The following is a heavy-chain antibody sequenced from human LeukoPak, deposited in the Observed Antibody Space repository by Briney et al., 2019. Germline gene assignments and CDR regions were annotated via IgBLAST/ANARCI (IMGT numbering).Heavy chain of an antibody. D-gene: IGHD3-10*01. CDR1: GFTVSGNY. V-gene: IGHV3-53*01. CDR3: ARERSPRGPFDY. CDR2: IYGGGTA. J-gene: IGHJ4*02. Sequence: GGSLRLSCAASGFTVSGNYMTWVRQAPGKGLEWVSVIYGGGTAYYADSVRGRFTISRDNSKNTLYLQMNSLRAEDTAVYYCARERSPRGPFDYWGQGTLVTVSS.